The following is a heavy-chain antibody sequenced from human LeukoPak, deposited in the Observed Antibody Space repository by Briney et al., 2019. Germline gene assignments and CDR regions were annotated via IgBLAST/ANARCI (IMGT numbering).Heavy chain of an antibody. J-gene: IGHJ3*02. CDR3: TTNLRRSAFDI. CDR2: IRSKAYGGTT. CDR1: GFTFGDYA. V-gene: IGHV3-49*04. Sequence: LRLSCTASGFTFGDYAMSWVRQAPGKGLEWVGFIRSKAYGGTTEYAASVKGRFTISRDDSKSIAYLQMNSLKTEDTAVYYCTTNLRRSAFDIWGQGTMVTVSS. D-gene: IGHD2-8*01.